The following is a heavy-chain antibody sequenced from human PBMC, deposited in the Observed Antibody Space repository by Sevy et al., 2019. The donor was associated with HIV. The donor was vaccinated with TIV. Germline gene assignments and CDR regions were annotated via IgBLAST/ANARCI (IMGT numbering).Heavy chain of an antibody. CDR2: ISSDATNK. Sequence: GGSLRLSCKASGFTFSDYDMHWVRQAPGKGPEWVAVISSDATNKFYADSEKDRFTISRDNLKNTLYLQINNLRAADTAVYYCARGSYCSGLRFDYWGQGTLVTVSS. CDR3: ARGSYCSGLRFDY. CDR1: GFTFSDYD. D-gene: IGHD6-19*01. V-gene: IGHV3-30*14. J-gene: IGHJ4*02.